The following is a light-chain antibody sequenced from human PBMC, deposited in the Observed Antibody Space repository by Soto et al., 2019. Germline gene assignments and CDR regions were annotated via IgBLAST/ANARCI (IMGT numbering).Light chain of an antibody. J-gene: IGLJ1*01. CDR2: DFV. V-gene: IGLV2-11*01. CDR1: SSNFDYYNF. CDR3: CSHAGSYTYV. Sequence: QSALTQPCSVSASPGQSVTVSCTGTSSNFDYYNFVSWYQHHPGKAPKLIIYDFVKRPSGVPDRFSGSKSGNTASLTISDLQAEDEADYYGCSHAGSYTYVYGSGTKLTVL.